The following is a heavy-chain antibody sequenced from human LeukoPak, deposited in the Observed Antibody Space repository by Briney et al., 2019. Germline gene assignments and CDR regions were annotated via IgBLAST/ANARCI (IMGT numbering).Heavy chain of an antibody. CDR3: ARVGSAWYYYDSSGYYYAYFQH. CDR1: GGSFSGYY. Sequence: SETLSLTCAVYGGSFSGYYWSWIRQPPGKGLEWIGYIYYSGSTYYNPSLKSRVTISVDTSKNQFSLKLSSVTAADTAVYYCARVGSAWYYYDSSGYYYAYFQHWGQGTLVTVSS. D-gene: IGHD3-22*01. J-gene: IGHJ1*01. CDR2: IYYSGST. V-gene: IGHV4-34*09.